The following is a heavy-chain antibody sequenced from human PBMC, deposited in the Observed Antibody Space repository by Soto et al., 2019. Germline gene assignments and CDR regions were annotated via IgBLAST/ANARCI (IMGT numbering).Heavy chain of an antibody. J-gene: IGHJ4*02. D-gene: IGHD3-3*01. V-gene: IGHV3-23*01. Sequence: EVQLLESGGGLVQPGGSLRLSCAASGFTFSSYAMSWVRQAPGKGLAWVSAISGSGGSTYYADSVKGRFTISRDNSKNTLYLQMNSLRAEDTAVYYCAKDDSDFWSGYTDYWGQGTLVTVSS. CDR1: GFTFSSYA. CDR2: ISGSGGST. CDR3: AKDDSDFWSGYTDY.